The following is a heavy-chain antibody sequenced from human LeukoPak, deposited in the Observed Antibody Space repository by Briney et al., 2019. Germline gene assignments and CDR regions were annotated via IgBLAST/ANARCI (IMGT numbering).Heavy chain of an antibody. D-gene: IGHD6-13*01. V-gene: IGHV3-33*01. CDR3: ATLAAAGTLVDY. Sequence: GGSLRLSCEASGFTFSSYGMHWVRQAPGKGLEWVAVVWNDGTKKYYADSVKGRFTISRDKSKNTLYLQMNSLRAEDTAVYYCATLAAAGTLVDYWGQGTLVTVSS. CDR1: GFTFSSYG. J-gene: IGHJ4*02. CDR2: VWNDGTKK.